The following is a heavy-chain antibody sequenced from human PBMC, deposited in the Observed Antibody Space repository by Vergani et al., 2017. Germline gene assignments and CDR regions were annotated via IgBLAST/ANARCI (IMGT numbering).Heavy chain of an antibody. J-gene: IGHJ6*04. CDR2: IIPIFGTA. CDR3: ARASTIFGVVTNRGSMDV. Sequence: QVQLVQSGAEVKKPGASVKVSCKASGYTFTGYYMHWVRQAPGQGLEWMGGIIPIFGTANYAQKFQGRVTITADESTSTAYMELSSLRSEDTAVYYCARASTIFGVVTNRGSMDVWGKGTTVTVSS. V-gene: IGHV1-69*01. CDR1: GYTFTGYY. D-gene: IGHD3-3*01.